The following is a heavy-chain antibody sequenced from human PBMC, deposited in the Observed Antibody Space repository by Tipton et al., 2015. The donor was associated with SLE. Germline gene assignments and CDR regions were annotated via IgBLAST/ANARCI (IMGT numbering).Heavy chain of an antibody. V-gene: IGHV1-18*01. CDR3: ASEGYCGGDCYPDAFDI. CDR2: ISAYNGNT. Sequence: QSGAEVKKPGASVKVSCKASGYTFTSYGISWVRQAPGQGLEWMGWISAYNGNTNYAQKLQGRVTMTTDTSTSTAYMELRSLRSDDTAVYYCASEGYCGGDCYPDAFDIWGQGTMVTVSS. D-gene: IGHD2-21*01. CDR1: GYTFTSYG. J-gene: IGHJ3*02.